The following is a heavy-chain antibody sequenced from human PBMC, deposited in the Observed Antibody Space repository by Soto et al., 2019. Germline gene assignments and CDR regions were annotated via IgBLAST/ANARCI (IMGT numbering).Heavy chain of an antibody. Sequence: PSETLSLTCAVNGGPFGGFYWTWIRQSPGKGLEWIGEIHHGGSTNYNPSLKSRVTISVDTSKNQFSLKLSSVTAADTAVYYCARVQRGYSGSWGQGTLVTVSS. J-gene: IGHJ4*02. D-gene: IGHD5-12*01. V-gene: IGHV4-34*01. CDR3: ARVQRGYSGS. CDR1: GGPFGGFY. CDR2: IHHGGST.